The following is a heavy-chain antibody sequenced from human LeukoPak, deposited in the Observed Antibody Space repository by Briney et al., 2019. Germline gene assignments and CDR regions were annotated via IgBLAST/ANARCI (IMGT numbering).Heavy chain of an antibody. CDR2: VFYNGAT. Sequence: SETLSLTCIVSGGSISSSIYYWAWVRQPPGKGLEWIGTVFYNGATQYSPSLRSRVTISIDTSTNQFSLKLSSVTAADTAVYYCASTSKYIGSGRDDSFDIWGQGTMVTVSS. V-gene: IGHV4-39*07. D-gene: IGHD3-10*01. J-gene: IGHJ3*02. CDR1: GGSISSSIYY. CDR3: ASTSKYIGSGRDDSFDI.